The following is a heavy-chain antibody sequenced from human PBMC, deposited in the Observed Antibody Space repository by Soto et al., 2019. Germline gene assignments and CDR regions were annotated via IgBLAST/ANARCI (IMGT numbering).Heavy chain of an antibody. CDR3: ARSYYGSGSYWFYGMDV. CDR1: GDTFGNSA. Sequence: QVQLVQSGAEVKKPGSSVKVSCKASGDTFGNSAISWVRQAPGQGLEWMGGIIPSFATGNSAPEFQGRLTITADKSTNTAYMELSSLRSEDTAVYYCARSYYGSGSYWFYGMDVWGQGTTVTVSS. J-gene: IGHJ6*02. V-gene: IGHV1-69*06. D-gene: IGHD3-10*01. CDR2: IIPSFATG.